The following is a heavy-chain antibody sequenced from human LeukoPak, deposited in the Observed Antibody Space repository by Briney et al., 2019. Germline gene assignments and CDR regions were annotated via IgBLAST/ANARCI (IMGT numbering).Heavy chain of an antibody. CDR1: GFSFSNHW. CDR2: IKPDGSQQ. D-gene: IGHD3-16*01. J-gene: IGHJ4*02. V-gene: IGHV3-7*03. CDR3: ARHGPSYYFDY. Sequence: GGSLRLSCAASGFSFSNHWMTWVRQAPGKGLEWVANIKPDGSQQYYVDSMKGRFTISRDNAKNSLYLQMNSLRTEDTAVYYCARHGPSYYFDYWGQGTLVTVSS.